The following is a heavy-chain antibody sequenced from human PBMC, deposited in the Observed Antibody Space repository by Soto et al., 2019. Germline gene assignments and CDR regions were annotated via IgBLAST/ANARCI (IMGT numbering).Heavy chain of an antibody. CDR2: FDPEDGET. CDR1: GYTLTELS. V-gene: IGHV1-24*01. D-gene: IGHD2-15*01. J-gene: IGHJ4*02. CDR3: AADPIGVVAAFDY. Sequence: ASVKVSFKVSGYTLTELSMHWVRQAPGKGLEWMGGFDPEDGETIYAQKFQGRVTMTEDTSTDTAYMELSSLRSEDTAVYYCAADPIGVVAAFDYWGQGTLVTVSS.